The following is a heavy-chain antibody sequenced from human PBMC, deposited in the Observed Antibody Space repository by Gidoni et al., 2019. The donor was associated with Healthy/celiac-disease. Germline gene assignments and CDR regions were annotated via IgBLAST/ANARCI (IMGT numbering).Heavy chain of an antibody. CDR2: LYYSGST. CDR1: GGSISSSSYY. D-gene: IGHD3-10*01. J-gene: IGHJ4*02. Sequence: QLQLQESGPGLVKPSETLSPPCTVPGGSISSSSYYWGWFRQPPGKGLEWIGSLYYSGSTYYNPSLKSRVTISVDTSKNQFSLKLSSVTAANTAVYYCARLHRPKAPPVGPSLDYWGQGTLVTVSS. V-gene: IGHV4-39*01. CDR3: ARLHRPKAPPVGPSLDY.